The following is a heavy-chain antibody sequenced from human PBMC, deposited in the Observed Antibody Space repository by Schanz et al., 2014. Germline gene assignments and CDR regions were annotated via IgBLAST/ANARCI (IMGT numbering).Heavy chain of an antibody. CDR2: ISSSSRTI. Sequence: EVQLVESGGGLVQRGGSLRLSCAASGFIFSSHSMKWVRQAPGKGLEWVSYISSSSRTIYYADSVRGRFTISRDNAKNSLFLQMHSLRADDTAVYYCARSTYYDILTGQTHTRVDVRYFDLWGQGTLVIVSS. CDR1: GFIFSSHS. J-gene: IGHJ2*01. V-gene: IGHV3-48*04. D-gene: IGHD3-9*01. CDR3: ARSTYYDILTGQTHTRVDVRYFDL.